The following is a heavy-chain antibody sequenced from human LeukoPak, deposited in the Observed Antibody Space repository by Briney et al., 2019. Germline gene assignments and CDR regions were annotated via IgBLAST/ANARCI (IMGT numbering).Heavy chain of an antibody. CDR1: GGTFSSYA. J-gene: IGHJ3*02. V-gene: IGHV1-69*05. D-gene: IGHD3-22*01. CDR2: IIPIFGTA. CDR3: ARTGHYDSSDYGAFDI. Sequence: SVKVSCKASGGTFSSYAISWVRQAPGQGLEWMGGIIPIFGTANYAQKFQGRVTVTTDESTSTAYMELSSLRSEDTAVYYCARTGHYDSSDYGAFDIWGQGTMVTVSS.